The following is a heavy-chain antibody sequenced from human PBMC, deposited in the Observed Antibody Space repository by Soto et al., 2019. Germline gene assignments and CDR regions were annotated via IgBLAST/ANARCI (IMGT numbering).Heavy chain of an antibody. D-gene: IGHD4-17*01. CDR3: AKDWGYGDYVFDF. Sequence: QVQLVESGGGVVQPGRSLRLSCAASGFTFSLYGIHWVRQAPGKGPEWVALISDDGSNQYFADSVTGRFTISRDNSNNTLYLQMNSLRPEDTAVYFCAKDWGYGDYVFDFWGQGTLVTVSS. CDR1: GFTFSLYG. J-gene: IGHJ4*02. CDR2: ISDDGSNQ. V-gene: IGHV3-30*18.